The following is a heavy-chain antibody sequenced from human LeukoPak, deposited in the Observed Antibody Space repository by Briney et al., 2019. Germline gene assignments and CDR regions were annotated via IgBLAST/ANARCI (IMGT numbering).Heavy chain of an antibody. CDR3: ARGPTVAFDI. CDR2: IYYSGST. D-gene: IGHD4-17*01. V-gene: IGHV4-30-4*01. J-gene: IGHJ3*02. CDR1: GGSISSGGYY. Sequence: SETLSLTCTVSGGSISSGGYYWSWIRQPPGKGLEWIGYIYYSGSTYYNPSLKSRVTISVDTSKNQFSLKLSSVTAADTAVYYCARGPTVAFDIWGQGTMVTVSS.